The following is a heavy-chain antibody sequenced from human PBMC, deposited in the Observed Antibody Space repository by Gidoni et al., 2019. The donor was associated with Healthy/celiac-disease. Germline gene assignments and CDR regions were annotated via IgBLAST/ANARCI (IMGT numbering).Heavy chain of an antibody. Sequence: QLQLQESGPGLVKPSETLSLTCTVSGGSISSSSYSWGWIRQPPGKGLEWIGSIYYSGSTYYNPSLKRRVTISVDTSKNQFSLKLSSVTAADTAVYYCASIPVYDFWSGYYTGGLDYWGQGTLVTVSS. V-gene: IGHV4-39*01. J-gene: IGHJ4*02. CDR2: IYYSGST. D-gene: IGHD3-3*01. CDR1: GGSISSSSYS. CDR3: ASIPVYDFWSGYYTGGLDY.